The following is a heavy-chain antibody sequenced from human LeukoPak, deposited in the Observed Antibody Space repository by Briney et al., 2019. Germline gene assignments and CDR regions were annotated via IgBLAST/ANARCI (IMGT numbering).Heavy chain of an antibody. V-gene: IGHV4-34*01. CDR3: ARGSSYCSSTSCYAWYFDY. D-gene: IGHD2-2*01. J-gene: IGHJ4*02. Sequence: SETLSLTCAVYGGSFSGYYWSWIRQPPGKGLEWIGEINHSGRTNYNPSLKSRVTISVDTSKNQFSLKLSSVTAADTAVYYCARGSSYCSSTSCYAWYFDYWGQGTLVTVSS. CDR2: INHSGRT. CDR1: GGSFSGYY.